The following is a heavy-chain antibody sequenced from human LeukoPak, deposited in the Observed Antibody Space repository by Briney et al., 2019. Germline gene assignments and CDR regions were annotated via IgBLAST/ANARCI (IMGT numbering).Heavy chain of an antibody. Sequence: GGSQRLSCAASGFTFSSYAMSWVRQAPGKGLEWVSVIYSGGTTYYADSVKGRFTISRDNSKNTLYLQMNSLRAEDTAVYYCAKHTYSSSWYALFDYWGQGTLVTVSS. J-gene: IGHJ4*02. CDR3: AKHTYSSSWYALFDY. CDR1: GFTFSSYA. D-gene: IGHD6-13*01. V-gene: IGHV3-23*03. CDR2: IYSGGTT.